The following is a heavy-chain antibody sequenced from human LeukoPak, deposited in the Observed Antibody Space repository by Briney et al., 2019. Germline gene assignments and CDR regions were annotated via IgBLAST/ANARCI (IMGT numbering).Heavy chain of an antibody. CDR3: ARERGIRRWLVRDWYFDL. J-gene: IGHJ2*01. V-gene: IGHV1-46*01. D-gene: IGHD6-19*01. Sequence: GASVKVSCKAFGYTFTSNYMHWVRQAPGQGPEWMGVISPSGGSTTYAQKFQGRVTLTRDMSTSTAYMELRSLRSDDTAVYYCARERGIRRWLVRDWYFDLWGRGTLVTVSS. CDR2: ISPSGGST. CDR1: GYTFTSNY.